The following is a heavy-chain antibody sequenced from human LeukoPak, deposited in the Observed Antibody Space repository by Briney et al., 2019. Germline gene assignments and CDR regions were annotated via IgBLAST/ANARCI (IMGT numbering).Heavy chain of an antibody. D-gene: IGHD6-13*01. CDR3: ARGDPLDYSSSWYPVYFDY. CDR1: GFTFSNAW. CDR2: INCDGSST. J-gene: IGHJ4*02. V-gene: IGHV3-74*01. Sequence: PGGSLRLSCAASGFTFSNAWMSWVRQAPGKGLVWVSRINCDGSSTSYADSVKGRFTISRDNAKNTLYLQMNSLRAEDTAVYYCARGDPLDYSSSWYPVYFDYWGQGTLVTVSS.